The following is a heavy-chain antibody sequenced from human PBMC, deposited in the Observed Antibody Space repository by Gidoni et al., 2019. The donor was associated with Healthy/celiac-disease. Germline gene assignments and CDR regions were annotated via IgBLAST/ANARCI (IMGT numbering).Heavy chain of an antibody. CDR3: ARGSRRLKD. J-gene: IGHJ4*02. CDR2: INHSGSP. V-gene: IGHV4-34*01. Sequence: QVQLQQWGAGLLKPSETLSLTCAVSGGSFSCYYWSWIRQPPGKGLEWIGEINHSGSPNYNPSLKSRVTISVDTSKNQFSLKLSSVTAADTAVYYCARGSRRLKDWGQGTLVTVSS. D-gene: IGHD5-12*01. CDR1: GGSFSCYY.